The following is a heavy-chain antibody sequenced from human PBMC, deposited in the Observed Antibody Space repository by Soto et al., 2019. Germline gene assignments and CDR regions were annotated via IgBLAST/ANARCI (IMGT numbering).Heavy chain of an antibody. CDR3: ARGVLWFRASDI. J-gene: IGHJ3*02. D-gene: IGHD3-10*01. Sequence: PSETLSLTCTVSGGSISSYYWSWIRQPPGKGLEWIGYIYYSGSTNYNPSLKSRVTISVDTSKNQFSLKLSSVTAADTAVYYCARGVLWFRASDIWGQGTMVTVSS. CDR2: IYYSGST. CDR1: GGSISSYY. V-gene: IGHV4-59*01.